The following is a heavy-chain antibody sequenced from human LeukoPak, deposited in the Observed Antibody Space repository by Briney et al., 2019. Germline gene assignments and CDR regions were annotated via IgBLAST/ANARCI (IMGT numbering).Heavy chain of an antibody. D-gene: IGHD6-13*01. Sequence: SQTLSLTCAVSGGSISSGGYSWSWIRQPPGKGLEWIGYIYQNGNTYYTPSLKSRVTISVDRSKNQFSLNLSSVTAADTAVYYCGRGGIAAAASGIDYWGQGTLVAVSS. J-gene: IGHJ4*02. CDR2: IYQNGNT. V-gene: IGHV4-30-2*01. CDR3: GRGGIAAAASGIDY. CDR1: GGSISSGGYS.